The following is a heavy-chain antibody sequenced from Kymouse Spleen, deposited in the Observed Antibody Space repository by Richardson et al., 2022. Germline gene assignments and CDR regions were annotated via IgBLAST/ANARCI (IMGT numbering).Heavy chain of an antibody. CDR1: GFTFSSYG. V-gene: IGHV3-30*18. Sequence: QVQLVESGGGVVQPGRSLRLSCAASGFTFSSYGMHWVRQAPGKGLEWVAVISYDGSNKYYADSVKGRFTISRDNSKNTLYLQMNSLRAEDTAVYYCAKDLEYNWNYDYYYYGMDVWGQGTTVTVSS. CDR3: AKDLEYNWNYDYYYYGMDV. CDR2: ISYDGSNK. D-gene: IGHD1-7*01. J-gene: IGHJ6*02.